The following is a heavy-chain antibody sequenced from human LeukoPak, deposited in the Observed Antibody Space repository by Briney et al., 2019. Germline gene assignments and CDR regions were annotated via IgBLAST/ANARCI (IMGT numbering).Heavy chain of an antibody. CDR3: ARGIGGT. J-gene: IGHJ4*02. CDR1: GGSFSGYY. V-gene: IGHV4-34*01. D-gene: IGHD1-1*01. Sequence: PSETLSLTCAVYGGSFSGYYWSWIRHPPGKGLERIGEINHSGSTNYNPSLKSRVTISVDTSKNQFSLKLSSVTAADTAVYYCARGIGGTWGQGTLVTVSS. CDR2: INHSGST.